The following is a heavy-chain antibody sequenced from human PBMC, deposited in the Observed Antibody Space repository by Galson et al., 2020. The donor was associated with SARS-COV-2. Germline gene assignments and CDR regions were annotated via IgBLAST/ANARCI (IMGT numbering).Heavy chain of an antibody. D-gene: IGHD3-22*01. J-gene: IGHJ2*01. CDR3: ARQGVNMIVLVTVPGWYVDL. CDR2: VYPSGTT. CDR1: GYSVRTTNY. V-gene: IGHV4-38-2*02. Sequence: SETLSLTCTVSGYSVRTTNYWGWVRQPPGSGLAWIGSVYPSGTTYYNPSLKLRVPLSVDTSKNQFSLRLDSVTAADTALYYCARQGVNMIVLVTVPGWYVDLWGRGTLVTVSS.